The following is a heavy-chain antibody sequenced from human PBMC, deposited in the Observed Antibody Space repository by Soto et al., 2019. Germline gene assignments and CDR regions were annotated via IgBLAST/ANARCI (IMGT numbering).Heavy chain of an antibody. D-gene: IGHD3-3*01. CDR1: GYTFDRYY. J-gene: IGHJ6*02. CDR2: INPSGSIT. CDR3: TRGSFLEWSCMDV. V-gene: IGHV1-46*02. Sequence: QVQLVQSGAEVKKPGTSVKVSCKASGYTFDRYYMHWVRQAPGQGLEWMGMINPSGSITSYAQKLQGRVTMTRVTSTSTLSMELTSLRSEDTAVYYCTRGSFLEWSCMDVWGQGTTVTVSS.